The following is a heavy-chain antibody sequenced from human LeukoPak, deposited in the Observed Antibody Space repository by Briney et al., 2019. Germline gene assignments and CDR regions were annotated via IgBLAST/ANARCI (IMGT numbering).Heavy chain of an antibody. Sequence: SETLSLTCSVSGGSVSTYYWSWIRQPPGKGLEWIGYIYYNGNTHFNPSLKSRVTISIDMSENQFSLRLNSVTAADTAIYYCARYYYDSSDFDAFDIWGQGTLVTVSS. CDR3: ARYYYDSSDFDAFDI. V-gene: IGHV4-59*02. J-gene: IGHJ3*02. D-gene: IGHD3-22*01. CDR1: GGSVSTYY. CDR2: IYYNGNT.